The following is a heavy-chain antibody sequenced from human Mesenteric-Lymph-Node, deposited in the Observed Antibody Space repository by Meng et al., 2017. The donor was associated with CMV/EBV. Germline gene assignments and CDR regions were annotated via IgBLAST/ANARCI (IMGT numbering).Heavy chain of an antibody. CDR1: GFTFSGSA. V-gene: IGHV3-73*01. J-gene: IGHJ3*02. Sequence: GGSLRLSCAASGFTFSGSAMHWVRQASGKGLEWVGRIRSKANSYATAYAASVKGRFTISRDDSKNTLYLQMNSLRAEDTAVYYCAKDIRTISAFDIWGQGTMVTVSS. CDR3: AKDIRTISAFDI. CDR2: IRSKANSYAT. D-gene: IGHD1/OR15-1a*01.